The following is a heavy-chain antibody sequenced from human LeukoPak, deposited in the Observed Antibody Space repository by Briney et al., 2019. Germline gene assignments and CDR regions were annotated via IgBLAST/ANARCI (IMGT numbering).Heavy chain of an antibody. V-gene: IGHV3-30*02. CDR2: IRYDGSNK. Sequence: PGGSLRLSCAASGFTFSSYGMHWVRQAPGKGQEWVAFIRYDGSNKYYADSVKGRFTISRDNSKNTLYLQMNSLRAEDTAVYYCAKPVARTSYGYSGTDYWGQGTLVTVSS. D-gene: IGHD5-18*01. J-gene: IGHJ4*02. CDR3: AKPVARTSYGYSGTDY. CDR1: GFTFSSYG.